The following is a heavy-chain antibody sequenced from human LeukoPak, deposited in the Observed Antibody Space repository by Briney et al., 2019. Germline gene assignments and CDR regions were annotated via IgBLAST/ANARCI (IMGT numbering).Heavy chain of an antibody. Sequence: PSETLSLTCTVSGGSISSYYWSWIRQPPGKGLEWIGYIYYSGSTYYNPSLKSRVTISVDTSKNQFSLKLSSVTAADTAVYYCVRCSWREYSSDYWGQGTLVTVSS. CDR2: IYYSGST. J-gene: IGHJ4*02. D-gene: IGHD1-1*01. CDR3: VRCSWREYSSDY. V-gene: IGHV4-59*08. CDR1: GGSISSYY.